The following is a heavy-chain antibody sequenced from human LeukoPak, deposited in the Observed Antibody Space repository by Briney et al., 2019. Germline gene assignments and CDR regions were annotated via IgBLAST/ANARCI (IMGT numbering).Heavy chain of an antibody. D-gene: IGHD6-19*01. CDR2: ISAYNGNT. V-gene: IGHV1-18*01. J-gene: IGHJ4*02. Sequence: ASVKVSCKASGYTFTSYGISRVRQAPGQGLEWMGWISAYNGNTNYAQKLQGRVTMTTDTSTSTAYMELRSLRSDDTAVYYCARDLAGKRSVDYWGQGTLVTVSS. CDR1: GYTFTSYG. CDR3: ARDLAGKRSVDY.